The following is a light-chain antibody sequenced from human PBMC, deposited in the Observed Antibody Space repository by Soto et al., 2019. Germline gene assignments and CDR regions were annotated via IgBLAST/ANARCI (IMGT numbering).Light chain of an antibody. CDR2: KAS. CDR3: QQYNSYLYT. J-gene: IGKJ2*01. CDR1: QSISSW. V-gene: IGKV1-5*03. Sequence: DIQMTQSPSTLSASVGDRVTITCRASQSISSWLAWYQQKPGKAPKLLIYKASSLESGVPSRFSGSGSGTDFTLTISSLQPDDFATYYCQQYNSYLYTFGHGTKLEIK.